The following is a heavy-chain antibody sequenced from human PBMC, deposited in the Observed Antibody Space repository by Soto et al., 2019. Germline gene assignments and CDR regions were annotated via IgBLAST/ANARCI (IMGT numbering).Heavy chain of an antibody. D-gene: IGHD4-17*01. CDR2: VWFDGSNE. Sequence: LRLSCAASGFTFSSHGMHWVRQPPGKGLEWVSVVWFDGSNEYYADSVKGRFTISRDNSKNTLYLQMNSLRAEDTALYYCARDRANGDYVFDYWGQGTMVTVSS. CDR1: GFTFSSHG. CDR3: ARDRANGDYVFDY. J-gene: IGHJ4*02. V-gene: IGHV3-33*01.